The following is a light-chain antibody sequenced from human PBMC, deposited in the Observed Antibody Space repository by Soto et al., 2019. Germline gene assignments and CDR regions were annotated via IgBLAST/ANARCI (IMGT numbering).Light chain of an antibody. Sequence: QSVLTQPRSVSGSPGQSVTLSCTGTSSDIGNYDYVSWYQQHPGMAPKLIIYDVSKRPSGVPDRFSGSKSGNTASLTISGLQAEDEADYYCCSYAGSYIKYVFGNGTKVTVL. V-gene: IGLV2-11*01. CDR1: SSDIGNYDY. CDR2: DVS. J-gene: IGLJ1*01. CDR3: CSYAGSYIKYV.